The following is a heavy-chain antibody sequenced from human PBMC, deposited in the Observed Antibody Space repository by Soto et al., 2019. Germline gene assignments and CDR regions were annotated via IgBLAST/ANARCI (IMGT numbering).Heavy chain of an antibody. CDR2: IDPSDSYT. V-gene: IGHV5-10-1*01. J-gene: IGHJ4*02. D-gene: IGHD6-13*01. Sequence: GESLKISCKGSGYSFTSYWISWVRQMPGKGLEWMGRIDPSDSYTNYSPSFQGHVTISADKSISTAYLQWSSLKASDTAMYYCARQYSSSWYESYYFDYWGQGTLVTVS. CDR1: GYSFTSYW. CDR3: ARQYSSSWYESYYFDY.